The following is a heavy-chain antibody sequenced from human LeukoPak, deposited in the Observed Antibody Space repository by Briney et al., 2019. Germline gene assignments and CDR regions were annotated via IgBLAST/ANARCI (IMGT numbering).Heavy chain of an antibody. Sequence: SETLSLTCTVSGASISSRDYYWGWVRQPPGKGLEWIGNFFYSGTTYYKPSLKSRVTISADTSKNHLSLKLRSVTAADTAVYYCARGNYYDDSGHYSAFDIWGQGTMVTVSS. CDR2: FFYSGTT. J-gene: IGHJ3*02. CDR1: GASISSRDYY. V-gene: IGHV4-39*02. D-gene: IGHD3-22*01. CDR3: ARGNYYDDSGHYSAFDI.